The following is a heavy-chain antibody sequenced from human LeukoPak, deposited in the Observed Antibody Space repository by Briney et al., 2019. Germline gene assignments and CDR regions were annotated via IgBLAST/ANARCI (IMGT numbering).Heavy chain of an antibody. D-gene: IGHD2-15*01. CDR3: ARVVVVAATDRLFDY. CDR2: INYSGTT. CDR1: GGTISSYY. Sequence: SETLSLTFTVSGGTISSYYWSWIRQPPGKGLEWIGYINYSGTTNYNPSLKSRVTMSVVTSKNQFSLKLSSVTAADTAVYYCARVVVVAATDRLFDYWGQGALVTVSS. V-gene: IGHV4-59*01. J-gene: IGHJ4*02.